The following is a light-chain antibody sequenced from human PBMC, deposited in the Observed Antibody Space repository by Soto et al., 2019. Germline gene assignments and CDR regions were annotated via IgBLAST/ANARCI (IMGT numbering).Light chain of an antibody. CDR3: QHYGGMWT. J-gene: IGKJ1*01. Sequence: DIQMTQSPSTLSASVGDRVTITCRASQSISNRVAWYQQKPGKAPKVLIYDSSYLESGVPSRFSGSGYGTEFILTISSLQPDDFVTYYCQHYGGMWTLGQGTNVDIK. CDR2: DSS. V-gene: IGKV1-5*01. CDR1: QSISNR.